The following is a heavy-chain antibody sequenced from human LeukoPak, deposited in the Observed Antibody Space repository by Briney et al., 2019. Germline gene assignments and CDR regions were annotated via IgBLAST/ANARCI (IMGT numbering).Heavy chain of an antibody. CDR1: GFTLSSNW. V-gene: IGHV3-7*01. D-gene: IGHD5-12*01. Sequence: GGSLRLFRGASGFTLSSNWMTWVRQAPGRGLEWVASINQDGSVKYYVDSVKGRFTISRDNARNSLSLQMNSLGVEDTAVYFCARWGQTSGYYYVDNWGQGTLVTVSS. CDR3: ARWGQTSGYYYVDN. J-gene: IGHJ4*02. CDR2: INQDGSVK.